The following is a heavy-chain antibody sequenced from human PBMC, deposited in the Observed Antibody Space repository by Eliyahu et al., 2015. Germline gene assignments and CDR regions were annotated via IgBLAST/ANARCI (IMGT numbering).Heavy chain of an antibody. CDR3: ARSHCSSTTCFNGWFDP. Sequence: QMQLQESGPGLVRPSQXLSLICSXSGDSISRDGYYWTWIRQHPGKGLEWIGNIFYRGATYYNPSLKSRVIISVDTSKNQFSLTVNSVTAADTAVYFCARSHCSSTTCFNGWFDPWGQGTLVTVS. J-gene: IGHJ5*02. D-gene: IGHD2-2*01. V-gene: IGHV4-31*03. CDR1: GDSISRDGYY. CDR2: IFYRGAT.